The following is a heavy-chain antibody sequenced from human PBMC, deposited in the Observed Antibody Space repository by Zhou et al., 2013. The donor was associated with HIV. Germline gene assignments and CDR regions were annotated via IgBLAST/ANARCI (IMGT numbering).Heavy chain of an antibody. Sequence: QVQLQESGPGLVKPSETLSLTCTVSGASISTFYWTWIRQPAGKGLEWIGRFYTSGSTNYNPSLKSRVTMSVDTSKNQFSLKLSSVTAADTAVYYCARTLSAATGWFDPWGQGTLVTVSS. CDR3: ARTLSAATGWFDP. CDR1: GASISTFY. V-gene: IGHV4-4*07. D-gene: IGHD2-15*01. J-gene: IGHJ5*02. CDR2: FYTSGST.